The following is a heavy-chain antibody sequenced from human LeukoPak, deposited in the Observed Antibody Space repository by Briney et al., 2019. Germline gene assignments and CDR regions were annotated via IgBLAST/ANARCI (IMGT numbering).Heavy chain of an antibody. Sequence: SETLSLTCTVSGGSISTYYWSWIRQPPGKGLEWIGYISYSGSTNYNPSLKSRVTISVDTSKNQFSLKLSSVIAADTAVYYCARGGIRSGWYGWGQGTLVTVSS. CDR1: GGSISTYY. D-gene: IGHD6-19*01. CDR3: ARGGIRSGWYG. V-gene: IGHV4-59*01. CDR2: ISYSGST. J-gene: IGHJ4*02.